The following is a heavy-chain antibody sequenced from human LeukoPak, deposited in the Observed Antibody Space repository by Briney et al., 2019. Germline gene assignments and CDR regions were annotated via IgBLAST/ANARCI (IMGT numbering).Heavy chain of an antibody. CDR2: ISWNSGSI. V-gene: IGHV3-9*03. CDR3: AQDPDIVATGAFDY. J-gene: IGHJ4*02. CDR1: GFTFDDYA. Sequence: GGSLRLSCAASGFTFDDYAMHWVRQAPGKGLEWVSGISWNSGSIGYADSVKGRFTISRDNAKNSLYLQMNSLRAEDMALYYCAQDPDIVATGAFDYWGQETLVTLSS. D-gene: IGHD5-12*01.